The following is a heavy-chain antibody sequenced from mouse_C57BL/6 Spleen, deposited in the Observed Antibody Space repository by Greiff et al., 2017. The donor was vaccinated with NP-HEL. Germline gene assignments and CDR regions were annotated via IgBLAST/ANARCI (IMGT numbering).Heavy chain of an antibody. CDR2: IDPETGGT. Sequence: QVQLKQSGAELVRPGASVTLSCKASGYTFTDYEMHWVKQTPVHGLEWIGAIDPETGGTAYNQKFKGKAILTADKSSSTAYMELRSLTSEDSAVYYCTRLKPFYAMDYWGQGTSVTVSS. J-gene: IGHJ4*01. CDR1: GYTFTDYE. CDR3: TRLKPFYAMDY. V-gene: IGHV1-15*01.